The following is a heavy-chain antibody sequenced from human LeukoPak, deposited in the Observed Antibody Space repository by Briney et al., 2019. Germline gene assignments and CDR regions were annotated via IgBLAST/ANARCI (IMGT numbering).Heavy chain of an antibody. D-gene: IGHD2-15*01. V-gene: IGHV3-23*01. CDR3: AKPRLYCSGGSCYHYYYGMDV. Sequence: PGGSLRLSCAASGFTFSSYAMSWVRQAPGKGLEWVSAISGSGGSTYYADSVKGRFTISRDNSKNTLYLQMNSLRAEDTAVYYCAKPRLYCSGGSCYHYYYGMDVWGQGTTVTVPS. J-gene: IGHJ6*02. CDR2: ISGSGGST. CDR1: GFTFSSYA.